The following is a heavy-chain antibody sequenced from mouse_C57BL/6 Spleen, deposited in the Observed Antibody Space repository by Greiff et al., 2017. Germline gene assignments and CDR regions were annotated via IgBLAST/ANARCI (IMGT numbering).Heavy chain of an antibody. CDR2: IHPNCGST. CDR3: ARRPFITLDY. J-gene: IGHJ2*01. Sequence: VQLQQPGAELVKPGASVKLSCKASGYTFTSYWMHWVKQRPGQGLEWIGMIHPNCGSTNYNEQFKSKYTLTVDKASSTAYRQVSSQRSEDTAVYYGARRPFITLDYWGQGTMLTVSS. CDR1: GYTFTSYW. D-gene: IGHD1-1*01. V-gene: IGHV1-64*01.